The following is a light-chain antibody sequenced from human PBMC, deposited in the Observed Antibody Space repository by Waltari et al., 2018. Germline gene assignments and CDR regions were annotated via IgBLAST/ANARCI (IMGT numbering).Light chain of an antibody. J-gene: IGKJ1*01. V-gene: IGKV1-5*03. CDR2: KAS. Sequence: DIQMTQSPSTLSASVGDRVTISCRASQTIMSWVAWYQQKPGKAPKVLIYKASILESVVPSRFRGSGSGTEFTLTISSLQPDDFATYYCQQYNGYSGTFGQGTKVEIQ. CDR3: QQYNGYSGT. CDR1: QTIMSW.